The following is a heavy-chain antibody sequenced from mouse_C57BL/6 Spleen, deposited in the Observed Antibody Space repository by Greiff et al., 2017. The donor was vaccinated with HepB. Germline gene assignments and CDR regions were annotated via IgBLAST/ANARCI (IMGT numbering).Heavy chain of an antibody. CDR1: GYTFTSYW. V-gene: IGHV1-52*01. CDR2: IDPSDSET. D-gene: IGHD1-1*02. CDR3: ARPRDDYGPYFDY. Sequence: QVQLQQPGAELVRPGSSVKLSCKASGYTFTSYWMHWVKQRPIQGLEWIGNIDPSDSETHYNQKFKDKATLTVDKSSSTAYMQLSSLTSEDSAVYYCARPRDDYGPYFDYWGQGTTLTVSS. J-gene: IGHJ2*01.